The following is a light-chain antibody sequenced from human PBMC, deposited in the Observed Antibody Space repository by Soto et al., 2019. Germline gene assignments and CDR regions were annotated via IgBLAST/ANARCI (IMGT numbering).Light chain of an antibody. CDR2: GAS. V-gene: IGKV3-15*01. J-gene: IGKJ5*01. CDR3: QQYNNWPIT. Sequence: EIVMTQSPVTLSVSPGERATLSCRASQSVSSNLAWYQQKPGQAPRLLFYGASTRATGIPARFSGSGSGTEFTLTISSLQAEDFAVYYCQQYNNWPITFGQGTRLEIK. CDR1: QSVSSN.